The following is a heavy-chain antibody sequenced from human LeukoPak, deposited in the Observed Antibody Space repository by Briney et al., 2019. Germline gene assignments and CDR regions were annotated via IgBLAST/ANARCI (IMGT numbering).Heavy chain of an antibody. D-gene: IGHD3/OR15-3a*01. CDR3: ARQGLYDSSDFWTFQH. V-gene: IGHV3-11*06. CDR2: ISSSSDYK. CDR1: GFSFSDYY. J-gene: IGHJ1*01. Sequence: PGGSLRLSCAASGFSFSDYYMSWIRQTPEEGLEWLSYISSSSDYKNYADSLKGRFTISRDNAKNSVYLQMNSLRAEDTAVYYCARQGLYDSSDFWTFQHWGQGTLVTVFS.